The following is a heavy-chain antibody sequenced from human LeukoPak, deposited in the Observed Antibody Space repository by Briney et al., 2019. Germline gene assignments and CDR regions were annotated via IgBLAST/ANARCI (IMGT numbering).Heavy chain of an antibody. CDR2: ISTYNGNT. Sequence: ASVKVSCKASGYTFTSYGISWVRQAPGQGLEGMGWISTYNGNTNYAQKVQGRVTMTTDTSTSTAYMELRSLRSDDTAVYYCARDTPYCSGGSCFDRNWFDPWGQGTLVTVSS. J-gene: IGHJ5*02. CDR1: GYTFTSYG. D-gene: IGHD2-15*01. CDR3: ARDTPYCSGGSCFDRNWFDP. V-gene: IGHV1-18*01.